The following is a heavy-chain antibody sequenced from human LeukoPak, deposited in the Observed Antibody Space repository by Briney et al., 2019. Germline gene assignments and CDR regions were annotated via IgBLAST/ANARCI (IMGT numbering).Heavy chain of an antibody. CDR1: GFIFSDYY. D-gene: IGHD6-19*01. CDR2: ISSSSSHT. V-gene: IGHV3-11*05. Sequence: PGGSLRLSCAASGFIFSDYYMSWIRQAPGKGLERVSYISSSSSHTKYADSVKGRFTISRDNAKNSLYLQMNSLSAEDTAVYYSARDMSSGWYAADYWGQGTLVTVSS. CDR3: ARDMSSGWYAADY. J-gene: IGHJ4*02.